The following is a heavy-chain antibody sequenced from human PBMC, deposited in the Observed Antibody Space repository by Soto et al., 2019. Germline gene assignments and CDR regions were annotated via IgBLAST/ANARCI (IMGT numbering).Heavy chain of an antibody. D-gene: IGHD6-19*01. Sequence: GGSLRLSCAASGFTFSSYSMNWVRQAPGKGLEWVSYISSSSSTIYYADSVKGRFTISRDNAKNSLYLQMNSLRAEDTAVYYCARHQEQWLESRTEYFQHWGQGTLVTVSS. CDR2: ISSSSSTI. J-gene: IGHJ1*01. V-gene: IGHV3-48*01. CDR1: GFTFSSYS. CDR3: ARHQEQWLESRTEYFQH.